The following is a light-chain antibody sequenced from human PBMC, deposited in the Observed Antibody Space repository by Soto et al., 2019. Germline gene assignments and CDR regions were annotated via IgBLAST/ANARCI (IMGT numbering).Light chain of an antibody. J-gene: IGKJ5*01. CDR1: QSVGSL. CDR3: QQYNEWPIT. V-gene: IGKV3-15*01. CDR2: RAS. Sequence: EIVLTQSPGTLSVSPGERATLSCRASQSVGSLLAWYQQKPGQAPGLLIYRASSRAAGISGSFSGSGSGTEFTLTITSLQSEDFAVYYCQQYNEWPITFGQGTRLEIK.